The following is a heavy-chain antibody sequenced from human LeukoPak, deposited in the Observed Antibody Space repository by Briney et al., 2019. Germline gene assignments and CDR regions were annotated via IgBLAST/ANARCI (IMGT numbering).Heavy chain of an antibody. V-gene: IGHV2-70*11. Sequence: SGPTLVNPTETLTLTCTFSGFSLNTAGMCVNWIRQPPGKALECLARIDWDGAAYYSSSLKTRLTISKDTSQNQVVLTMTSVDPVDTATYYCARMSSNLPVIDYWGQGTLVTVSA. CDR2: IDWDGAA. CDR1: GFSLNTAGMC. J-gene: IGHJ4*02. CDR3: ARMSSNLPVIDY. D-gene: IGHD2-2*01.